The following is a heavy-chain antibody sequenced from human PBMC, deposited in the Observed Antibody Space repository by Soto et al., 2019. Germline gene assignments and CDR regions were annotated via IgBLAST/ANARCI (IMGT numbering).Heavy chain of an antibody. CDR3: ARVNGGWLRLPY. J-gene: IGHJ4*02. V-gene: IGHV4-34*01. D-gene: IGHD5-12*01. CDR1: GGSLRGYS. CDR2: INHSGST. Sequence: SETLSLTCTVSGGSLRGYSWSWIRQSPGKALEWIGEINHSGSTNYNPSLKSRVIMSIDTSKNQFSLKLTSVTAADTGVYYCARVNGGWLRLPYWGQGTVVTVSS.